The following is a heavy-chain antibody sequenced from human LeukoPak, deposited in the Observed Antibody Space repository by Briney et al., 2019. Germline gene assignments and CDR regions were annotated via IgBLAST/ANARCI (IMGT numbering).Heavy chain of an antibody. CDR2: INHSGST. Sequence: PSETLSLTCAVYGGSFSGYYWSWIRQPPGKGLEWIGEINHSGSTNYNPSLKSRVTMSVDTSKNQFSLKLNSVTAADTAVYYCARGSAETWIWFDPWGQGTLVTVSS. CDR3: ARGSAETWIWFDP. J-gene: IGHJ5*02. CDR1: GGSFSGYY. D-gene: IGHD2-2*03. V-gene: IGHV4-34*01.